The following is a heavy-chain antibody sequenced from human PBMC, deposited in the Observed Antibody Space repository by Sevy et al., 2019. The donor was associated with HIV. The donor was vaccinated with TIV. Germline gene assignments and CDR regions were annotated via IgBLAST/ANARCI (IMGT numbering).Heavy chain of an antibody. J-gene: IGHJ4*02. Sequence: ASVKVSCKASGFTFSSSAVQWVRQAHGQRLEWIGWIVVGSDNRNYAQKFQERVTITRDMSTSTVYMELSSLRSEDTAVYYCAADPLGSSGSYFDYWGQGTLVTVSS. CDR2: IVVGSDNR. D-gene: IGHD3-22*01. CDR3: AADPLGSSGSYFDY. CDR1: GFTFSSSA. V-gene: IGHV1-58*01.